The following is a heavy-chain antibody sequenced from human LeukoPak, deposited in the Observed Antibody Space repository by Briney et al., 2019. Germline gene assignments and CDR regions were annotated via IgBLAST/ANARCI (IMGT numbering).Heavy chain of an antibody. CDR1: GFTFSDYY. V-gene: IGHV3-11*01. J-gene: IGHJ5*02. CDR3: ARAPKFRLVGVPKGPFDP. D-gene: IGHD1-26*01. Sequence: GGSLRLSCAASGFTFSDYYMSWIRQAPGKGLGWVSYISSSGSTIYYADSVKGRFTISRDNAKNLLYLQMNSLRAEDTAVYYCARAPKFRLVGVPKGPFDPWGQGSLGTVSS. CDR2: ISSSGSTI.